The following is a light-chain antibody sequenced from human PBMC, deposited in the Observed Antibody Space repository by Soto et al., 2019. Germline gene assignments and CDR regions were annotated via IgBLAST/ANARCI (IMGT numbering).Light chain of an antibody. CDR2: EVN. CDR1: SSDFGNYNL. Sequence: QSLLTQPASVSGSPGQSITISCTGTSSDFGNYNLVSWYQQHPGKVPKLILFEVNKRPSGVSGRFSGSKSGNTASLTISGLQAEDEADYYCCSFTSSNTHVFGTGTK. J-gene: IGLJ1*01. CDR3: CSFTSSNTHV. V-gene: IGLV2-23*02.